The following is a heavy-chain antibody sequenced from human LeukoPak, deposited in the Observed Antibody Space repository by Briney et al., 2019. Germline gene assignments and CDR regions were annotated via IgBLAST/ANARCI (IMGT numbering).Heavy chain of an antibody. CDR3: ARGDSSGYRVLYYFDY. D-gene: IGHD3-22*01. CDR1: GGTFSSYA. CDR2: IIPIFGTA. J-gene: IGHJ4*02. Sequence: SVKVSCKASGGTFSSYAISWVRQAPGQGLEWTGGIIPIFGTANYAQKFQGRVTITADESTSTAYMELSSLRSEDTAVYYCARGDSSGYRVLYYFDYWGQGTLVTVSS. V-gene: IGHV1-69*13.